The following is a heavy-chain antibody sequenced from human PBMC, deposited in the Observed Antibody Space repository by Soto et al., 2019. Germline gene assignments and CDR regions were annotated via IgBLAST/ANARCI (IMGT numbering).Heavy chain of an antibody. Sequence: GGSLRLSCAASGFTFNTYWMSWVRQAPGKGIEWVATIRQDGSEKHCVDSVKGRFTISRDNAKNSLSLQKNSLGAEDSAVYFFSIVCGPPSCPFFFVSWGRGTLVTV. V-gene: IGHV3-7*01. CDR1: GFTFNTYW. CDR2: IRQDGSEK. CDR3: SIVCGPPSCPFFFVS. J-gene: IGHJ4*02. D-gene: IGHD2-2*01.